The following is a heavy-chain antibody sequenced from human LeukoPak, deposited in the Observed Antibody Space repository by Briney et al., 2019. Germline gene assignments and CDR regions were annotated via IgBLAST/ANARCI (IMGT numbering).Heavy chain of an antibody. V-gene: IGHV1-69*05. D-gene: IGHD3-3*01. CDR2: IIPIFGTA. Sequence: GSSVKVSCKASGGTFSSYAISWVRQGPGQGLEWMGGIIPIFGTANYAQKFQGRVTITTDESTSTAYMELSSLRSEDTAVYYCAPDFWSGYYNWFDPWGQGTLVTVSS. CDR1: GGTFSSYA. CDR3: APDFWSGYYNWFDP. J-gene: IGHJ5*02.